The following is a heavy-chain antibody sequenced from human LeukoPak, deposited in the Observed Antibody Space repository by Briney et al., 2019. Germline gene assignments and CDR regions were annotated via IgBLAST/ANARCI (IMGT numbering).Heavy chain of an antibody. CDR1: GYFISSGYY. Sequence: PSETLSLTCVVSGYFISSGYYWGWIRQPPGKGLEWIGSLYHSGSTYYNASLRSRVTISVDTSKNHFSLKLSSVTAADTAIYYCARQFGIHGSSKLDYWGQGTLVTVSS. V-gene: IGHV4-38-2*01. D-gene: IGHD3-16*01. J-gene: IGHJ4*02. CDR2: LYHSGST. CDR3: ARQFGIHGSSKLDY.